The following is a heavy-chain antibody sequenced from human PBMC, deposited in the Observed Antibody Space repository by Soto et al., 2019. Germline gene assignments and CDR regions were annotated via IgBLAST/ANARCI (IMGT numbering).Heavy chain of an antibody. J-gene: IGHJ6*02. CDR3: ARVRLWRSHYGYYYFGMDV. CDR1: GGSFSGCY. Sequence: SETLSLTCAVYGGSFSGCYWSWIRQPPGKGLEWIGEINHSGSTNYNPSLKSRVTISVDTSKNQFSLKLSSVTAADTAVYYCARVRLWRSHYGYYYFGMDVGGQGNTV. V-gene: IGHV4-34*01. CDR2: INHSGST. D-gene: IGHD1-26*01.